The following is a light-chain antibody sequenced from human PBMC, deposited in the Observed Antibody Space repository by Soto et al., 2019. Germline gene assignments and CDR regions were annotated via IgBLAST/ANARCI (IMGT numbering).Light chain of an antibody. Sequence: EVVLTQSPGTLSLSPGERATLSCRASESVRTDSLAWYQQRRGQPPRLLIFGTSSRATGIPDRFSGRGSETDFTLTITRLEPEDFAVYFCQQSVGSLYTFGQGTKVEMK. V-gene: IGKV3-20*01. J-gene: IGKJ2*01. CDR1: ESVRTDS. CDR3: QQSVGSLYT. CDR2: GTS.